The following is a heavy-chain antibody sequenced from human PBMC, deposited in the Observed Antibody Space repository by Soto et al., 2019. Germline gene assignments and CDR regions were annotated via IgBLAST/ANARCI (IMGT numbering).Heavy chain of an antibody. CDR1: GYTFTGYY. CDR2: INPNSSGT. Sequence: ASVKVSCKASGYTFTGYYMHWVRQAPGQGLERMGWINPNSSGTNYAQKFQCWVTMTRDTSISTAYMELSRLRSDDAAVYYCASGPYCSGGTCFGSQSAFDIWGQGTMVTVSS. J-gene: IGHJ3*02. V-gene: IGHV1-2*04. D-gene: IGHD2-15*01. CDR3: ASGPYCSGGTCFGSQSAFDI.